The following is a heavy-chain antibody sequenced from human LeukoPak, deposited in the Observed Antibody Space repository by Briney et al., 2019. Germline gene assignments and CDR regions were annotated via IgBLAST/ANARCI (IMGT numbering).Heavy chain of an antibody. CDR1: GFTFSNYW. D-gene: IGHD5-12*01. CDR3: ATLGAYDRFDS. Sequence: PGGSLRLSCAASGFTFSNYWMSWGRQAPGKGLEWVANIKQDGSEKLYVDSLKGRFTISRDNAKNSLYLQMNSLRAEDTAVYYCATLGAYDRFDSWGQGTLVTVSS. V-gene: IGHV3-7*05. CDR2: IKQDGSEK. J-gene: IGHJ4*02.